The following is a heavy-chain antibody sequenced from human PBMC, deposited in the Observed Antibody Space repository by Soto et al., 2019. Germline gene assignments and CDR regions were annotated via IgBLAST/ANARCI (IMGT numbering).Heavy chain of an antibody. CDR2: IYYSGST. Sequence: SETLSLTCTVSGGSISSGDYYWSWIRQPPGKGLEWIGYIYYSGSTYYNPSLKSRVTISVDTSKNQFSLKLSSVTAADTAVYCCARVHYYDSSGYYTGPDYWGQGTLVTVSS. V-gene: IGHV4-30-4*01. CDR1: GGSISSGDYY. D-gene: IGHD3-22*01. J-gene: IGHJ4*02. CDR3: ARVHYYDSSGYYTGPDY.